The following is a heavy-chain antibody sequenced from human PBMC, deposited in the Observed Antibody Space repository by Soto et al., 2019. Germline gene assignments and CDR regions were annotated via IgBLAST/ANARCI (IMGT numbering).Heavy chain of an antibody. Sequence: QVQLQASGPGLVKPSQTLSLTCTVSGGSISSGGYYWSWIRQHPGKGLEWIGDIYYSGSTYYNPSLKSRVTITVDTSKNQVSLKLSSVTATDTAVYYCGGAYYVASYYFDYWGQGTLVTVSS. V-gene: IGHV4-31*03. D-gene: IGHD3-10*02. CDR2: IYYSGST. CDR3: GGAYYVASYYFDY. CDR1: GGSISSGGYY. J-gene: IGHJ4*02.